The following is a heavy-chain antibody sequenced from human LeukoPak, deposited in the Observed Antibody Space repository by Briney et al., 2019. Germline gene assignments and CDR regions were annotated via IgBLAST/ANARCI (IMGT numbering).Heavy chain of an antibody. CDR2: INHSGST. CDR3: ARIVRLGYCSSTSCSYNWFDP. CDR1: GGSFSGYY. D-gene: IGHD2-2*01. V-gene: IGHV4-34*01. J-gene: IGHJ5*02. Sequence: SETLSLTCAVYGGSFSGYYWSWIRQPPGKGLERIGEINHSGSTNYNPSLKSRVTISVDTSKNQFSLKLSSVTAADTAVYYCARIVRLGYCSSTSCSYNWFDPWGQGTLVTVSS.